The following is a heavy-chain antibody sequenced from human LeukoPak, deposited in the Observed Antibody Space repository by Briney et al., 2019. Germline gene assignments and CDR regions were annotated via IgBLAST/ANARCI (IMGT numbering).Heavy chain of an antibody. CDR1: GYTFTGYY. CDR2: INPNSGVT. V-gene: IGHV1-2*02. Sequence: VSVKVSCKASGYTFTGYYMHWVRQAPGQGLEWMGWINPNSGVTNYAQKFQGRVTMTRDTSISTAYMELSRLRSDDTAVYYCARVLDSGYPVWDCWGQGTPVTVSS. D-gene: IGHD5-12*01. CDR3: ARVLDSGYPVWDC. J-gene: IGHJ4*02.